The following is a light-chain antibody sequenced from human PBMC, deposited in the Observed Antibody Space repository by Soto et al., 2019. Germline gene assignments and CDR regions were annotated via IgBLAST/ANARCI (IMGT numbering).Light chain of an antibody. CDR2: DAS. CDR1: QSVSSY. Sequence: EIVLSQSPATLSLSPGERATLSCRASQSVSSYLAWYQQKPGQAPRLLMYDASNRATGIPVRFRGSGSGTDFTLTISSLEPEDFAVYYCLQRSNWPLTFGGGTKLEIK. CDR3: LQRSNWPLT. V-gene: IGKV3-11*01. J-gene: IGKJ4*01.